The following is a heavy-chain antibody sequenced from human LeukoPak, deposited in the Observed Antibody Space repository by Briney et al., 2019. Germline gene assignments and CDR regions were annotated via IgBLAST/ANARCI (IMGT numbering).Heavy chain of an antibody. CDR3: ARDPDSKRGTTFDY. V-gene: IGHV3-7*01. Sequence: PGGSLRLSCAASGFTFSTYWMNWVRQAPGKGLEWVAHIKQDGSQEYYVDSVKGRFTISRDNAKNSLYLQMNSLRAEDTAVYYCARDPDSKRGTTFDYWGQGTLVTVSS. CDR2: IKQDGSQE. CDR1: GFTFSTYW. J-gene: IGHJ4*02. D-gene: IGHD1-14*01.